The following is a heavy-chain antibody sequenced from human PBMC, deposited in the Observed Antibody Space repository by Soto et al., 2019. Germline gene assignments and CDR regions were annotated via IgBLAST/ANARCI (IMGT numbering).Heavy chain of an antibody. Sequence: QVQLQQWGAGLLKPSETLSLTCAVYGGSFSGYYWSWLSQPPGTGLEWIGEINHSGSTNNNPSLKPPVTISSGPSNNQFPLKITSVTAADTAVYSGASDKIKGLVDYWGQGTLVSVSS. J-gene: IGHJ4*02. V-gene: IGHV4-34*01. CDR1: GGSFSGYY. CDR3: ASDKIKGLVDY. CDR2: INHSGST.